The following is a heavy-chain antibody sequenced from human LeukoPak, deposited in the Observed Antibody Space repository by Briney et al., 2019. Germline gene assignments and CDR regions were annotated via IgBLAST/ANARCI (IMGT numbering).Heavy chain of an antibody. V-gene: IGHV3-21*01. CDR2: ISSSSNYI. CDR3: ARDRSSGWYIFDY. J-gene: IGHJ4*02. CDR1: GFTFNSYS. D-gene: IGHD6-19*01. Sequence: PGGSLRLSRAASGFTFNSYSMNWVRQAPGKGLEWVSSISSSSNYIYYADSVKGRFTISRDNAKNSLYLQMNSLRAEDTAVYYCARDRSSGWYIFDYWGQGTLVTVSS.